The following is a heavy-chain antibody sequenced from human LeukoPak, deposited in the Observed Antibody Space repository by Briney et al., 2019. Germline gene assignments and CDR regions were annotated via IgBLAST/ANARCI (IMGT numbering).Heavy chain of an antibody. V-gene: IGHV4-4*02. CDR1: GGSISSSNW. J-gene: IGHJ4*02. CDR2: IYHSGST. Sequence: SGTLSLTCAVSGGSISSSNWWSWVRQPPGKGLEWIGEIYHSGSTNYNPSLKSRVTISVDKSKNQFSLKLSSVTAADTAVYYCARRPVVVTAIWGSPNRPFDYWGQGTLVTVSS. CDR3: ARRPVVVTAIWGSPNRPFDY. D-gene: IGHD2-21*02.